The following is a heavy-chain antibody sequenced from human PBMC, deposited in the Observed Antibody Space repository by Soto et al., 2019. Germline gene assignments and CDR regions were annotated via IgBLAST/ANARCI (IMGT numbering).Heavy chain of an antibody. D-gene: IGHD3-10*01. CDR1: GGSISSSSYY. Sequence: SETLSLTCTVSGGSISSSSYYWGWIRQPPGKGLEWIGSIYYSGSTYYNPSLKSRVTISVDTSKNQFSLKLSSVTAADTAVYYCARLAMVRGVIESYYYMEVWGKGTTVTVSS. V-gene: IGHV4-39*01. CDR3: ARLAMVRGVIESYYYMEV. J-gene: IGHJ6*03. CDR2: IYYSGST.